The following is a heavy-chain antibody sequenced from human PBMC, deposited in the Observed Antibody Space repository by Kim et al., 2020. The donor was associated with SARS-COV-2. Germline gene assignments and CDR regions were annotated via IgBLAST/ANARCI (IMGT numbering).Heavy chain of an antibody. D-gene: IGHD4-17*01. CDR3: ARRRTVTTDFDY. V-gene: IGHV4-39*01. J-gene: IGHJ4*02. Sequence: SYNPPRKCRVTIPVDTPKNQVSLRLNSVTHADTAVYYCARRRTVTTDFDYWGQGTLVTVSS.